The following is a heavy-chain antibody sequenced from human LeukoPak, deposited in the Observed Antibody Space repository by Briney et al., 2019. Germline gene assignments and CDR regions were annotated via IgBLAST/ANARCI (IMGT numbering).Heavy chain of an antibody. CDR1: GGSISRYY. CDR2: IYDNEGT. CDR3: ARDNMSHWFDP. J-gene: IGHJ5*02. D-gene: IGHD2/OR15-2a*01. Sequence: SETLSLTCTVCGGSISRYYWSWIRQPPGKGLEWIGYIYDNEGTYYNPSLKSRVTISVDTSKNQFSLKLTSVTAADTAVYYCARDNMSHWFDPWGQGTLVTVSS. V-gene: IGHV4-59*01.